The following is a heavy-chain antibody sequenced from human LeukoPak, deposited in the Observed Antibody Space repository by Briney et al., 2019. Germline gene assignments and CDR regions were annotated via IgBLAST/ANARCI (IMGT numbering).Heavy chain of an antibody. CDR2: IRHSDGNT. CDR1: GFTFNIYT. V-gene: IGHV3-23*01. Sequence: GESLRLSCAASGFTFNIYTMYWVRQAPGKGLEWVSGIRHSDGNTYYADSVKGRFTISSDKSKNILFLQMNSLRAEDTAVYYCAELGITMIGGVWGKGTTVTISS. J-gene: IGHJ6*04. CDR3: AELGITMIGGV. D-gene: IGHD3-10*02.